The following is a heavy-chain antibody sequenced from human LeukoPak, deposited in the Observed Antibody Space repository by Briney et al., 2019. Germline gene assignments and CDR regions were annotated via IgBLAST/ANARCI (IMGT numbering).Heavy chain of an antibody. V-gene: IGHV4-59*01. CDR3: VTLAAAIEPNYYYYYCYMDV. CDR1: GGTISSYY. D-gene: IGHD2-2*01. Sequence: PSETLSLTCTVSGGTISSYYWSWIRQPPGKGLEWIGYIYYSGSTSYNPSLKSRVTISVDTSKNQFSLKLSSVTAADTAVYYCVTLAAAIEPNYYYYYCYMDVWGKGTTVTVSS. J-gene: IGHJ6*03. CDR2: IYYSGST.